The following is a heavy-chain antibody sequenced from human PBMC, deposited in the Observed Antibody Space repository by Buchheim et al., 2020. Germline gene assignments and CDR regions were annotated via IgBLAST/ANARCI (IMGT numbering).Heavy chain of an antibody. CDR2: ASHDESN. CDR3: ARRSRESSGWFDS. J-gene: IGHJ5*01. V-gene: IGHV3-30*03. D-gene: IGHD3-22*01. Sequence: QVQLVESGGGVVQPGRSLRLSCAASGFTFSSYGMHWVRQAPGKGLEWVAVASHDESNYYGDSVKGRFTISRDNSENTIYLQMNSLKADDTAVYYCARRSRESSGWFDSWGQGSL. CDR1: GFTFSSYG.